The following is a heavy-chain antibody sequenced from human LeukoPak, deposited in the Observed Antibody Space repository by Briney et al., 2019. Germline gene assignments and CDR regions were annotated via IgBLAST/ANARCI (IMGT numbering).Heavy chain of an antibody. CDR3: ARWRRLVNFDY. CDR2: IYYTGST. D-gene: IGHD6-19*01. J-gene: IGHJ4*02. CDR1: SDSNSSSAFY. V-gene: IGHV4-39*01. Sequence: SETLSLTCTVSSDSNSSSAFYWGWIRQPPGKGLEWIGSIYYTGSTYHNPSLKSRVTISVDTSKNQFSLKLSSVTAADTAVYYCARWRRLVNFDYWGQGTLVTVSS.